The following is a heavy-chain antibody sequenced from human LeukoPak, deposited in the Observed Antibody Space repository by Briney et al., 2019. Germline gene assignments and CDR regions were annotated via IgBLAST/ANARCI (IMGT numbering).Heavy chain of an antibody. CDR1: GFTFSSYG. V-gene: IGHV3-23*01. CDR3: AKDLHYYGSGSGVGDY. J-gene: IGHJ4*02. CDR2: ISGSGGST. D-gene: IGHD3-10*01. Sequence: GGSLRLSCAASGFTFSSYGMSWVRQAPGKGLEWVSAISGSGGSTYYADSVKGRFTISRDNSKNTLYLQMNSLRAEDTAVYYCAKDLHYYGSGSGVGDYWGQGTLVTVSS.